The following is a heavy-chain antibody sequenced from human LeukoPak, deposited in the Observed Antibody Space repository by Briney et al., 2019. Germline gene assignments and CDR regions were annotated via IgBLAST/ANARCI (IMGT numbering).Heavy chain of an antibody. CDR2: INDSGST. CDR3: ARGQYCSTTTCYSARRYF. CDR1: GGAFSNYF. V-gene: IGHV4-34*01. D-gene: IGHD2-2*01. J-gene: IGHJ4*02. Sequence: SETLSLTCAVSGGAFSNYFWTWIRQPPGKGLEWIAEINDSGSTNSNSSLRSRVAISLDTSKNQFSLRLTSMTAADTAVYYCARGQYCSTTTCYSARRYFWGQGTLVAVSS.